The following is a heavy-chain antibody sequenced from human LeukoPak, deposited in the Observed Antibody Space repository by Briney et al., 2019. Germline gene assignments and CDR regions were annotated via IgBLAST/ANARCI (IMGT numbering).Heavy chain of an antibody. Sequence: GGSLRLSCEASGFTFSSYAMSWVRQAPGKGLEWVSAISGSGGSTYYADSVKGRFTISRDNSKNTLYLQMNSLRAEDTAVYYCAKPQGWSLLWGSGVVILWGQGTLVTVSS. D-gene: IGHD3-3*01. V-gene: IGHV3-23*01. J-gene: IGHJ4*02. CDR3: AKPQGWSLLWGSGVVIL. CDR2: ISGSGGST. CDR1: GFTFSSYA.